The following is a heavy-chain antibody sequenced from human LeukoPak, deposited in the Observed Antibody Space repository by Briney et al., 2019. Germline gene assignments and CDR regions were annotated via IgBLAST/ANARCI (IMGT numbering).Heavy chain of an antibody. J-gene: IGHJ3*02. CDR1: GFTFSNYS. CDR2: IRSSSSTI. V-gene: IGHV3-48*01. Sequence: GGSLRLSCEASGFTFSNYSMNWVRQAPGKGLEWVSYIRSSSSTIYYADSVKGRFTISRDNAKNSLYLQMNSLRAEDTAVYYCARAKRNGFDIWGQGTMVTVSS. CDR3: ARAKRNGFDI.